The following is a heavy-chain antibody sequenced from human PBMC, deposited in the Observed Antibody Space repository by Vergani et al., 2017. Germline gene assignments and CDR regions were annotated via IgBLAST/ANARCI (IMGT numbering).Heavy chain of an antibody. J-gene: IGHJ3*02. V-gene: IGHV1-69*02. CDR3: AGRRDGYIYYAFDI. Sequence: QVQLVQSGAEVKKPGSSVKVSCKASGGTFSSYTISWVRQAPGQGLEWMGRIIPILGIANYAQKFQGRVTITADKSTSPAYMELSSLRSEDTAVYYCAGRRDGYIYYAFDIWGQGTMVTVSS. D-gene: IGHD5-24*01. CDR2: IIPILGIA. CDR1: GGTFSSYT.